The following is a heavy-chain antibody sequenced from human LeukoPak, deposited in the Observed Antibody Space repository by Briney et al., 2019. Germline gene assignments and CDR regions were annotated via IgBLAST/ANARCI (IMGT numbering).Heavy chain of an antibody. CDR1: GGSFSGYY. CDR2: ISGSGGST. V-gene: IGHV3-23*01. Sequence: PSETLSLTCAVYGGSFSGYYWSWVRQAPGKGLEWVSAISGSGGSTYYADSVKGRFTISRDNSKNTLYLQMNSLRAEDTAVYYCAKNPRGYYYDSSGYIHWGQGTLVTVSS. D-gene: IGHD3-22*01. J-gene: IGHJ4*02. CDR3: AKNPRGYYYDSSGYIH.